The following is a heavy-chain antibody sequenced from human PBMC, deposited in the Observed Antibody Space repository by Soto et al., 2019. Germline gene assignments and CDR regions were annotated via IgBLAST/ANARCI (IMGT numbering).Heavy chain of an antibody. Sequence: QVQLRESGPGLVKPSETLSLTCTVSGGSITLYYWNWIRRSPGKGLEWIGYMYSSGSTNYRSSLKSRVTISGDTSKNQFSLRLRSVTAADTAVYFCARITGYGDSYFDYWGQGALVTVSS. V-gene: IGHV4-59*01. CDR3: ARITGYGDSYFDY. J-gene: IGHJ4*02. D-gene: IGHD4-17*01. CDR2: MYSSGST. CDR1: GGSITLYY.